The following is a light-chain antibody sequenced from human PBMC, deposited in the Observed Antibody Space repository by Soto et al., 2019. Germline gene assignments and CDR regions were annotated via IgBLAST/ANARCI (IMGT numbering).Light chain of an antibody. CDR1: TGPVTSGHW. V-gene: IGLV7-46*01. J-gene: IGLJ2*01. CDR2: DTS. Sequence: QAVVTQEPSLTVSPGGTVPLTCDSSTGPVTSGHWPYWLQQKPGQAPRTLIYDTSKKHAWTPARFSGSLLGGKAALPLSGAQPEDEADYYCFLSYSGARPVVFGGGTKLTVL. CDR3: FLSYSGARPVV.